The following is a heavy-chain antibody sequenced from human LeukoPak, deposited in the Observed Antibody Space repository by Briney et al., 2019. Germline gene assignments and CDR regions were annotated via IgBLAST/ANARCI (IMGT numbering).Heavy chain of an antibody. CDR3: ARDSTGYSYGFLYAFDI. CDR1: GFTFDDYG. Sequence: GGSLRLSCAASGFTFDDYGMSWVRQAPGKGLEWVSGINWNGGSTGYADSVKGRFTISRDNAKNSLYLQMNSLRAEDTALYYCARDSTGYSYGFLYAFDIWGQGTMVTVSS. CDR2: INWNGGST. V-gene: IGHV3-20*04. D-gene: IGHD5-18*01. J-gene: IGHJ3*02.